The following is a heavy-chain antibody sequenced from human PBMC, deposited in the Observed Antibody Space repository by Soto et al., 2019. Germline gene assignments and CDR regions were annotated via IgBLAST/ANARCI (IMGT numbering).Heavy chain of an antibody. CDR3: ARDQPGYSYGYGLGY. CDR2: ISWNSGRT. J-gene: IGHJ4*02. D-gene: IGHD5-18*01. CDR1: GFTFNDYA. Sequence: HPGGSLRLSCAASGFTFNDYAMHWVRQAPGKGLEWVSGISWNSGRTGYADSVKGRFTISRDNAKKSLYLQMNSLRAEDTAVYYCARDQPGYSYGYGLGYWGQGTLVTVSS. V-gene: IGHV3-9*01.